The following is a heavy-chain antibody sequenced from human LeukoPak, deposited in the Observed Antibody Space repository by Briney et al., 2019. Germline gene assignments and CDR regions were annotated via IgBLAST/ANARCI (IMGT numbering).Heavy chain of an antibody. CDR1: GFTFSTST. V-gene: IGHV3-21*01. Sequence: PGGSLRLSCAASGFTFSTSTMNWVRQAPGKGLEWVSSISSSNDYIYYADSVKGRFTISRDNAKNSLSLQMNSLRAEDTAVYYCVRIPNSAGFPNWLDPWGQGTLVTVSS. CDR3: VRIPNSAGFPNWLDP. D-gene: IGHD6-19*01. CDR2: ISSSNDYI. J-gene: IGHJ5*02.